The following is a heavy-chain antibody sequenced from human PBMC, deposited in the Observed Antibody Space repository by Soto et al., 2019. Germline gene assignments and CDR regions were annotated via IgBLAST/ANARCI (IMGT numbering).Heavy chain of an antibody. Sequence: QLQLQESGPGLVKPSETLSLTCTVSGGSISSSSYYWGWIRQPPGKGLEWIGSIYYSGSTYYNPSLKSRVTISVDTSKNQVSLKLSSVTAADTAVYYCARHDPDIVVVPAAIDYWGQGTLVTVSS. CDR3: ARHDPDIVVVPAAIDY. CDR2: IYYSGST. D-gene: IGHD2-2*01. J-gene: IGHJ4*02. V-gene: IGHV4-39*01. CDR1: GGSISSSSYY.